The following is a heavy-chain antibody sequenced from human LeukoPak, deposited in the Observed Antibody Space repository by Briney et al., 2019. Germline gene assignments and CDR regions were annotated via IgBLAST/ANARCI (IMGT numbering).Heavy chain of an antibody. CDR1: GGSFSGYY. V-gene: IGHV4-34*01. D-gene: IGHD2-21*01. J-gene: IGHJ3*02. CDR2: INHSGST. Sequence: SETLSLTCAVYGGSFSGYYWSWIRQPPGKGLEWIGEINHSGSTNYNPSLKSRVTISVDTSKNQFSLKLSSVTAADTAVYYCARAFTSCGGRCAFDIWGQGTMVTVSS. CDR3: ARAFTSCGGRCAFDI.